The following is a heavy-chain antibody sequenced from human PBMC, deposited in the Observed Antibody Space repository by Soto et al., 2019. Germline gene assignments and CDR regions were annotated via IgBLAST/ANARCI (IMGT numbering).Heavy chain of an antibody. Sequence: DVQLLESGGGLIQPGGSLRLSCAASGFTFNNNAMAWVRQAPGKGLEWVSSIGHSGYSINYGDSVKGRFTISSDNSKNMLFLEMNGLRAEDTAVYYCARSDDKDILTGCYNWGQGALVTVSS. V-gene: IGHV3-23*01. J-gene: IGHJ4*02. CDR1: GFTFNNNA. D-gene: IGHD3-9*01. CDR3: ARSDDKDILTGCYN. CDR2: IGHSGYSI.